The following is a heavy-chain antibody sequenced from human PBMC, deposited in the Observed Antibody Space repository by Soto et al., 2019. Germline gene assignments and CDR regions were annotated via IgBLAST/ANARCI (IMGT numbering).Heavy chain of an antibody. CDR3: AREDSSSWYWFDP. CDR1: GGSISSGGYY. J-gene: IGHJ5*02. V-gene: IGHV4-31*03. CDR2: IYYSGST. Sequence: TVSGGSISSGGYYWSRIRQHPGKGLEWIGYIYYSGSTYYNPSLKSRVTISVDTSKNQFSLKLSSVTAADTAVYYCAREDSSSWYWFDPWGQGTLVTVSS. D-gene: IGHD6-13*01.